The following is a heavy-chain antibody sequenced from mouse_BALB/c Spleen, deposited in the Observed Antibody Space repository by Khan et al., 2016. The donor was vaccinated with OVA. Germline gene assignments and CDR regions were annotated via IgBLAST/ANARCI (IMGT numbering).Heavy chain of an antibody. Sequence: QVQLQQPGPVLVKPGASVKMSCKASGYTFTDYIINWVRQRTGQGLEWIGQFYPGSGSTYYNEKFKGKATLTADKSSNTAYMQLRSLTSEDSAVYFYARSGYGSLGYWGQGTTLTVSS. V-gene: IGHV1-77*01. D-gene: IGHD1-1*01. CDR3: ARSGYGSLGY. J-gene: IGHJ2*01. CDR2: FYPGSGST. CDR1: GYTFTDYI.